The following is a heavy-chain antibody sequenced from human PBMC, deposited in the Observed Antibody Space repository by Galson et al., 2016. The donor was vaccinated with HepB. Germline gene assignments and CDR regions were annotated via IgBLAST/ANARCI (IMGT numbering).Heavy chain of an antibody. J-gene: IGHJ4*02. Sequence: SLRLSCAASGFTFSSYSVNWVRQAPGKGLEWVSSISISSYKYYADSVKGRFTISRDNAKNSVYLEMNSLRAEDTAVYYCARLHFDTFPSPGYWGQGTLVTVSS. V-gene: IGHV3-21*01. CDR1: GFTFSSYS. CDR3: ARLHFDTFPSPGY. CDR2: ISISSYK. D-gene: IGHD3-9*01.